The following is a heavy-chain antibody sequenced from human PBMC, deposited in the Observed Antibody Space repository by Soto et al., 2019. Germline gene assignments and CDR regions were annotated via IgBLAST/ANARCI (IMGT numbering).Heavy chain of an antibody. V-gene: IGHV1-69*01. CDR2: LIPIFGTA. CDR3: ARYSSPSEPHWYFDL. J-gene: IGHJ2*01. Sequence: QVQLVQSGAEVKKPGSSVKVSCKASGGTFSSYAISWVRQAPGQGLEWMGGLIPIFGTANYAQMFQGRVTITADDSTSTAYMELSSLRSEDTAVYYCARYSSPSEPHWYFDLWGRGTLVTVSS. CDR1: GGTFSSYA. D-gene: IGHD6-13*01.